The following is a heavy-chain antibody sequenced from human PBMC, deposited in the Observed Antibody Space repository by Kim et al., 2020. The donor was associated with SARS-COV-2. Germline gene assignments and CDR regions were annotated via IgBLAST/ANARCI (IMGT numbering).Heavy chain of an antibody. J-gene: IGHJ5*02. Sequence: ASVKVSCRTSGYTFISYDIHWVRQATGQGLEWMGWMNPKTGNTGYAERFQGRLSMTRDTSISTAYMELNSLTSEDTALYYCAKLWGTGGLLDPWGQGTLVTVSS. CDR3: AKLWGTGGLLDP. V-gene: IGHV1-8*02. CDR2: MNPKTGNT. CDR1: GYTFISYD. D-gene: IGHD2-8*02.